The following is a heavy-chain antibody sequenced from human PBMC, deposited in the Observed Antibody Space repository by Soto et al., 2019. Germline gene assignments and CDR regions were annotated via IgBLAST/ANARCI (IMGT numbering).Heavy chain of an antibody. J-gene: IGHJ4*02. CDR1: GYTFTSYD. CDR3: GTGVDGGIDY. Sequence: ASVKVSCKASGYTFTSYDINWVRQAAGQGLEWMGCMTPNSGNTGYAQNFQGRLTMTRSTSLSTAYMELSSLTSEDTAVYYCGTGVDGGIDYWGQGTLVTVSS. CDR2: MTPNSGNT. V-gene: IGHV1-8*01. D-gene: IGHD2-15*01.